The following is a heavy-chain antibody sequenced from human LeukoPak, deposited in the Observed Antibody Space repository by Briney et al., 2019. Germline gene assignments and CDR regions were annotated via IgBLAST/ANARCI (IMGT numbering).Heavy chain of an antibody. CDR3: AREVPAATMGFDY. CDR1: GFTFSSYW. J-gene: IGHJ4*02. V-gene: IGHV3-7*01. D-gene: IGHD2-2*01. Sequence: GGSLRLSCAASGFTFSSYWMSWVRQAPGKGLEWVANIKQDGSEKYYVDSVKGRFTISRDNAKNSLYLQMNSLRAEDTAVYYCAREVPAATMGFDYWGQGTLVTVSS. CDR2: IKQDGSEK.